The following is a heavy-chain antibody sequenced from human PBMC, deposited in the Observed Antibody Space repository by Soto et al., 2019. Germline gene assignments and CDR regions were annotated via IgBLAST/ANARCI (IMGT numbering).Heavy chain of an antibody. D-gene: IGHD1-20*01. CDR1: GYIFSSYA. CDR3: AGLITGTVWVDY. Sequence: QVQLVQSGAGVKKPGASVTVSCKASGYIFSSYAMHWVRQAPGQRLEWMGWVNPANGYTKYSQTFQGRVTITWDTSASTAYIDLISLSSGETAVYYCAGLITGTVWVDYWGHGTLVTVSS. J-gene: IGHJ4*01. CDR2: VNPANGYT. V-gene: IGHV1-3*01.